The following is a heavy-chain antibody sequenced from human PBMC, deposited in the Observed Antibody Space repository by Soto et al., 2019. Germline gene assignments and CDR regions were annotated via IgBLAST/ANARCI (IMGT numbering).Heavy chain of an antibody. Sequence: ASVKVSCKASGGTFSSYTISWVRQAPGQGLEWMVRIIPILGIANYAQKLQGRVTITADKSTSTAYMELSSLRSEDTAVYYCALGPELGYCSGGSCYPNYFDYWGQGTLVTVSS. V-gene: IGHV1-69*02. D-gene: IGHD2-15*01. CDR2: IIPILGIA. J-gene: IGHJ4*02. CDR1: GGTFSSYT. CDR3: ALGPELGYCSGGSCYPNYFDY.